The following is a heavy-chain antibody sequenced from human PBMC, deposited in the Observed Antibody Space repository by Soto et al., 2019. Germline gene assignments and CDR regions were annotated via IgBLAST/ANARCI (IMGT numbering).Heavy chain of an antibody. CDR3: AREVVVPAARGGFDY. V-gene: IGHV4-30-2*01. Sequence: QLQLQESGSGLVKPSQTLSLTCAVSAGSISSGGYSWSWIRQPPGKGLEWIGYIYHSGSTYYNPSLKSRVTISVDRPKNQFALKLSSVTAADTAVYYCAREVVVPAARGGFDYWGQGTLVTVSS. D-gene: IGHD2-2*01. CDR1: AGSISSGGYS. J-gene: IGHJ4*02. CDR2: IYHSGST.